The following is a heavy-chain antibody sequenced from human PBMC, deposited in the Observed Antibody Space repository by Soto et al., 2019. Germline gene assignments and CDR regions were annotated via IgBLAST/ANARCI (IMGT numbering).Heavy chain of an antibody. CDR3: ARDDQYDYSGYDL. CDR1: GYTFSSYA. Sequence: SSVKVSCKASGYTFSSYAISWGRQAPGQRLEWMGGIIPINGTTNYSQKFQGRVTITTDTSASTAYMELNSVTPEDTAVYYCARDDQYDYSGYDLWGQGTLVTVSS. V-gene: IGHV1-69*05. D-gene: IGHD5-12*01. J-gene: IGHJ5*02. CDR2: IIPINGTT.